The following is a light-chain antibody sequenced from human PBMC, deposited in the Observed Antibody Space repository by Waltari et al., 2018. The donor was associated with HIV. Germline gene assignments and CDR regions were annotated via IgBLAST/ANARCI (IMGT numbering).Light chain of an antibody. CDR2: QDT. V-gene: IGLV3-1*01. CDR1: ILWRNY. J-gene: IGLJ2*01. Sequence: SYELTQSPSVSVSPGQTAIITCSGYILWRNYVCWYQQKPGQSPVLVTYQDTKRPSGIPERFSGSKSGNTATLTISGTQALDEADYFCQAWDATTVLFGGGTKLTVL. CDR3: QAWDATTVL.